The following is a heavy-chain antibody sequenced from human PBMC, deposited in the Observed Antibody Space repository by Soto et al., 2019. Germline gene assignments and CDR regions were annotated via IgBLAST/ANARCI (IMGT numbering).Heavy chain of an antibody. Sequence: GASVKVSCKASGYTFTSYDINWVRQATGQGLEWMGWMNPNSGNTGYAQKFQGRVTMTRNTSISTAYMELSSLRSEDTAVYYCARVRVITFGGVIVMGYWGQGTLVTVSS. V-gene: IGHV1-8*01. CDR3: ARVRVITFGGVIVMGY. D-gene: IGHD3-16*02. J-gene: IGHJ4*02. CDR1: GYTFTSYD. CDR2: MNPNSGNT.